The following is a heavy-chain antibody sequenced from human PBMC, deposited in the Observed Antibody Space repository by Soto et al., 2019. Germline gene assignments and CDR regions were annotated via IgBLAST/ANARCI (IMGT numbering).Heavy chain of an antibody. Sequence: QVQLVQSGAEVKKPGSSVKVSCKASGGTFSSYTISWVRQAPGQGLEWMGRIIPILGIANYAQKFQGRVTITADKSTSTAYMELSSLRSEDTAVYYCARGVHDIVKGNWFDPWGQGTLVTVSS. V-gene: IGHV1-69*02. CDR2: IIPILGIA. CDR3: ARGVHDIVKGNWFDP. D-gene: IGHD3-9*01. J-gene: IGHJ5*02. CDR1: GGTFSSYT.